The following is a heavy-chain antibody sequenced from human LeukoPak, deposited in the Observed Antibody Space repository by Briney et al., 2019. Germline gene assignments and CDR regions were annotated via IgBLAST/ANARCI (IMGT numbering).Heavy chain of an antibody. D-gene: IGHD3-10*01. CDR2: IIPILGIA. V-gene: IGHV1-69*04. J-gene: IGHJ4*02. CDR1: GGTFSSYA. CDR3: ARDMNPSYGSGSYYPIYFDY. Sequence: ASVKVSCKASGGTFSSYAISWVRQAPGQGLERMGRIIPILGIANYAQKFQGRVTITADKSTSTAYMELSSLRSEDTAVYYCARDMNPSYGSGSYYPIYFDYWGQGTLVTVSS.